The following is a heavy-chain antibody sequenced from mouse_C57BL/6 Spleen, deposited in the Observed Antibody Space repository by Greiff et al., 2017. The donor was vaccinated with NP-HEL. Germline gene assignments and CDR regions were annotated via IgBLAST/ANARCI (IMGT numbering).Heavy chain of an antibody. J-gene: IGHJ2*01. V-gene: IGHV1-82*01. Sequence: QVQLQQSGPELVKPGASVKISCKASGYAFSSSWMNWVKQRPGKGLEWIGRIYPGDGDTNYNGKFKGKATLTADKSSSTAYMQLSSLTSEDSAVYFCARWSISSYYFDYWGQGTTLTVSS. CDR3: ARWSISSYYFDY. CDR1: GYAFSSSW. CDR2: IYPGDGDT.